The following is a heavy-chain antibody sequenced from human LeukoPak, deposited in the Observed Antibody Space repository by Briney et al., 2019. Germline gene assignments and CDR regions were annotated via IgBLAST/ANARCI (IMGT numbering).Heavy chain of an antibody. CDR1: GLSFSSDT. CDR2: ITGNGGST. J-gene: IGHJ6*03. Sequence: PGGSLRLSCAASGLSFSSDTMHWGRQAPGKGLEYVSAITGNGGSTYHANSVKGRFSISRDNSKNTLYLQMGSLRAEDMGVYYCARGPAKYFYMDVWGRGTTVTISS. V-gene: IGHV3-64*01. CDR3: ARGPAKYFYMDV.